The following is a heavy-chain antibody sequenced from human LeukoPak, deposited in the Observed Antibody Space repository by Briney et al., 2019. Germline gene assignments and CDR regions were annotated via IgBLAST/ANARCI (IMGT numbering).Heavy chain of an antibody. J-gene: IGHJ4*02. CDR3: ASPASTSWLYRFDY. Sequence: GGSLRLSCAASGFTFSSYWMHWVRQAPGKGLGWVSRINSDGSSTIYADSVKGRFTISRDNAKNTLYLQMNSLRAEDTAVYYCASPASTSWLYRFDYWGQGTLVTVSS. CDR2: INSDGSST. V-gene: IGHV3-74*01. CDR1: GFTFSSYW. D-gene: IGHD2-2*02.